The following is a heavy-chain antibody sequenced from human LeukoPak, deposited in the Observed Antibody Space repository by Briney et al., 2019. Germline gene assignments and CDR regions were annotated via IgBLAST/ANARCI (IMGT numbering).Heavy chain of an antibody. Sequence: GRSLRLSCAASGFTFSSYAMHWVRQAPGKRLEWVAVISYDGSNKYYADSVKGRFTISRDNSKNTLYLQMNSLRAEDTAVYYCARASDSSGWYPASYWGQGTLVTVSS. V-gene: IGHV3-30-3*01. CDR3: ARASDSSGWYPASY. CDR2: ISYDGSNK. CDR1: GFTFSSYA. D-gene: IGHD6-19*01. J-gene: IGHJ4*02.